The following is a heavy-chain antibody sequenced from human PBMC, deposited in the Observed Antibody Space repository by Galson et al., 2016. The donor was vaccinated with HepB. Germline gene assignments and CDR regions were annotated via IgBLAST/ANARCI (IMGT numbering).Heavy chain of an antibody. D-gene: IGHD5-24*01. J-gene: IGHJ4*02. CDR3: AKDLEVRMATKYYFEY. V-gene: IGHV3-33*06. Sequence: SLRLSCAVSGFRLSGYGMHWVRQTPDKGLEWLSVICYDESEKYYADSVKGRFTISRDNSKNTLYLQMHSLRVEDTGMYYCAKDLEVRMATKYYFEYWGLGTLVTVSS. CDR2: ICYDESEK. CDR1: GFRLSGYG.